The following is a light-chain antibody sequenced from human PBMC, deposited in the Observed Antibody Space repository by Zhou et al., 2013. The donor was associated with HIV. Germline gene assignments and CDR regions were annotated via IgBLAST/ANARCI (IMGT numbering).Light chain of an antibody. Sequence: IVLTQSPVTLYVSPGGRATLSCRASESISRNLAWYQHRSGQPPRLLIYGASSRATGVPARFVGSGSGTEFTLTISRLEPEDFAVYYCQQSGVSLTFAEGPKVEIK. CDR2: GAS. CDR3: QQSGVSLT. J-gene: IGKJ4*01. V-gene: IGKV3-15*01. CDR1: ESISRN.